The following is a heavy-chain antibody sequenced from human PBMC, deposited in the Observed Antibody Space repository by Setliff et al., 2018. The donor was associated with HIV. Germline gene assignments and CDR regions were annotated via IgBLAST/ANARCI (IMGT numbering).Heavy chain of an antibody. CDR3: ARRTEDYIYHYDSSGYYWAY. V-gene: IGHV4-39*01. CDR1: GDSIRNSRDY. D-gene: IGHD3-22*01. CDR2: IYYSGRT. J-gene: IGHJ4*02. Sequence: SETLSLTCSVSGDSIRNSRDYWGWIRQPPGKGLEWIGSIYYSGRTYYNPSLKSRVTLSVDTSKNQVSLKVSSVTAADTAVYYCARRTEDYIYHYDSSGYYWAYWGQGTLVTVSS.